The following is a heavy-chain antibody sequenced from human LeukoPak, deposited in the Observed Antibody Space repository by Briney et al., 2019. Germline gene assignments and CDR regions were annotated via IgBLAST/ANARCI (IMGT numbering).Heavy chain of an antibody. CDR3: ASGQWLVLS. Sequence: SGTLSLTCTVSGGSISSSSYYWGWIRQPPGKGLEWIGSIYYSGSTYYNPSLKSRVTISVDTSKNQFSLKLSSVTAADTAVYYCASGQWLVLSWGQGTLVTVSS. CDR1: GGSISSSSYY. CDR2: IYYSGST. J-gene: IGHJ5*02. V-gene: IGHV4-39*01. D-gene: IGHD6-19*01.